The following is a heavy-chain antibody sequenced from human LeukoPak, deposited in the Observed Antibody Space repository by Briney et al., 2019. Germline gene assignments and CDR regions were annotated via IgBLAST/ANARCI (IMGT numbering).Heavy chain of an antibody. V-gene: IGHV3-9*01. CDR3: ARESGIVGALDY. J-gene: IGHJ4*02. CDR2: ISWNSGSI. D-gene: IGHD1-26*01. Sequence: GGSLRLSCAASGFTFDDYAMHWVRQAPGKGLEWVSGISWNSGSIGYADSVKGRFTISRDNAKNSLYLQMNSLRAEDTAVYYCARESGIVGALDYWGQGTLVTVSS. CDR1: GFTFDDYA.